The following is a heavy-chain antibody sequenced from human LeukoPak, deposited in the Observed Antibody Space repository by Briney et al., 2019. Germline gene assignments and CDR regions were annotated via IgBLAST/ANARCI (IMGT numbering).Heavy chain of an antibody. Sequence: GGFLRLSLAGAGFPFRNYWLALVRQASGQGLEGVGFLRFGGSNKYYADSVKGRFTISRDNSKNTLYLQMNSLRAEDTAVYYCAKAEVPAATSLNFDYWGRGTLVTVSS. D-gene: IGHD2-2*01. CDR2: LRFGGSNK. CDR3: AKAEVPAATSLNFDY. V-gene: IGHV3-30*02. J-gene: IGHJ4*02. CDR1: GFPFRNYW.